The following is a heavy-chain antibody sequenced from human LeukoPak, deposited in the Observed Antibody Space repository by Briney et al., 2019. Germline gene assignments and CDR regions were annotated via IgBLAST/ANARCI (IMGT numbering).Heavy chain of an antibody. CDR2: ISAYNGNT. J-gene: IGHJ4*02. CDR3: ARISMVRGDFNYFDY. Sequence: ASVKASCKASGYTFTSYGISWVRQAPGQGLEWMGWISAYNGNTNYAQKLQGRVTMTTDTSTSTAYMELRSLRSDDTAVYYCARISMVRGDFNYFDYWGQGTLVTVSS. V-gene: IGHV1-18*01. D-gene: IGHD3-10*01. CDR1: GYTFTSYG.